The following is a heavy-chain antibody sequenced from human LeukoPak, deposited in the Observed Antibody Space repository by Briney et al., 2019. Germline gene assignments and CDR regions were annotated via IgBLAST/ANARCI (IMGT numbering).Heavy chain of an antibody. Sequence: PSETLSLTCTVSGYSISSGYYWGWIRQPPGKGLEWIGSIYYSGSTYYNPSLKSRVTISVDTSKNQFSLKLSSVTAADTAVYYCARVDYDIFYWFDPWGQGTLVTVSS. CDR2: IYYSGST. CDR3: ARVDYDIFYWFDP. J-gene: IGHJ5*02. V-gene: IGHV4-38-2*02. CDR1: GYSISSGYY. D-gene: IGHD3-9*01.